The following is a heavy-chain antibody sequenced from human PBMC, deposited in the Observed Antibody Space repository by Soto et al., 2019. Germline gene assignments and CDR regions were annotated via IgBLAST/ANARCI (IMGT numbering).Heavy chain of an antibody. D-gene: IGHD4-17*01. J-gene: IGHJ4*02. CDR2: IYYSGST. V-gene: IGHV4-59*08. CDR1: GASISSYD. CDR3: ARRNGNNDYGDYFFDY. Sequence: PETQSLTSTLSGASISSYDRSWIRQPPEKGLEWIGSIYYSGSTNYNPSLKSRVTISVDTSKNQFSLKLSSVTAADTAVYYCARRNGNNDYGDYFFDYWGQGTLVTVSS.